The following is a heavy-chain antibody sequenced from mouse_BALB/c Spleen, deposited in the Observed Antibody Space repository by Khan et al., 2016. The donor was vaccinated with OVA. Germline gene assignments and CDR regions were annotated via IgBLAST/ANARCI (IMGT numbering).Heavy chain of an antibody. J-gene: IGHJ4*01. CDR2: IWGGGST. D-gene: IGHD1-1*02. V-gene: IGHV2-6-5*01. Sequence: QVQLKESGPGLVAPSQSLSITCTVSGFSLTGYGVNWVRQPPGKGLEWLGVIWGGGSTYYNSVLKSRLSISKDNSKSQVFLKMNSLQTDDTAMYYCAKQIWSPYYGMDYWGQGTSVTVSS. CDR3: AKQIWSPYYGMDY. CDR1: GFSLTGYG.